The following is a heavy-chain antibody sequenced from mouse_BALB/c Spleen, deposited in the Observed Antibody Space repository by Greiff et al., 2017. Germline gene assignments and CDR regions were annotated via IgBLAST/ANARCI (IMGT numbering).Heavy chain of an antibody. D-gene: IGHD1-1*01. CDR2: ISSGSSTI. Sequence: EVKLVESGGGLVQPGGSRKLSCAASGFTFSSFGLHWVRQAPEKGLKWVTYISSGSSTIYYADTVKGRFIISRANPKNTLFLQMTGLRSEDTAMNYWAKEHYSVYYFDYRGQGANLTVSA. CDR3: AKEHYSVYYFDY. V-gene: IGHV5-17*02. CDR1: GFTFSSFG. J-gene: IGHJ2*01.